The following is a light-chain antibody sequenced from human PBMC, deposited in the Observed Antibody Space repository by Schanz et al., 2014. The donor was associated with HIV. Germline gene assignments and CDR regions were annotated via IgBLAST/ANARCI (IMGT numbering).Light chain of an antibody. CDR2: ANN. J-gene: IGLJ2*01. CDR3: SSYAGSNTVVV. CDR1: TSNIGSNH. V-gene: IGLV1-44*01. Sequence: QSVLTQPPSASGTPGQRVTISCSGSTSNIGSNHVDWYQQLPGTAPRLLIQANNQRPSGVPDRFSGSTSGTSASLAISGLQSEDEADYYCSSYAGSNTVVVFGGGTKLTVL.